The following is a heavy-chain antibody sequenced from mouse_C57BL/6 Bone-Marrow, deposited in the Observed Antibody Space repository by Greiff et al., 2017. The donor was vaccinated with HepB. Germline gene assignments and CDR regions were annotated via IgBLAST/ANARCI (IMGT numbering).Heavy chain of an antibody. D-gene: IGHD1-1*02. Sequence: QVQLQQPGAELVKPGASVKMSCKASGYTFTSYWITWVKQRPGQGLEWIGDIYPGSGSTNYNEKFKGKATLTVDTSSSTAYMQLSSLTSEDSAVYYCARGGDSHYAMDYWGQGTSVTVSS. J-gene: IGHJ4*01. CDR3: ARGGDSHYAMDY. V-gene: IGHV1-55*01. CDR2: IYPGSGST. CDR1: GYTFTSYW.